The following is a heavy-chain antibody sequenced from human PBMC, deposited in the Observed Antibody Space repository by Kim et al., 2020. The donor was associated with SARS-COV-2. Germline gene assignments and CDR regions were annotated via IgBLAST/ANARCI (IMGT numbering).Heavy chain of an antibody. D-gene: IGHD5-12*01. CDR1: GGSISSSSYY. V-gene: IGHV4-39*02. J-gene: IGHJ4*02. CDR2: IYYSGST. CDR3: ARERRWLHSGFDY. Sequence: SETLSLTCTVSGGSISSSSYYWGWIRQPPGKGLEWIGSIYYSGSTYYNPSLKSRVTISVDTSKNQFSLKLSSVTAADTAVYYCARERRWLHSGFDYWGQGTLVTVSS.